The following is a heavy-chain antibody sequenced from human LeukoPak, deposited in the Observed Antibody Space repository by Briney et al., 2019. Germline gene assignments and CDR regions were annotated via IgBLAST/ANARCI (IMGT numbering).Heavy chain of an antibody. J-gene: IGHJ4*02. D-gene: IGHD5-18*01. Sequence: TGGSLRLSCAASGFTFGSYAMHWVRQAPGKGLEWVAVISYDGSNKYYADSVKGRFTISRDNSKNTLYLQMNSLRAEDTAVYYCARDGGGYSYGYFLGDYWGQGTLVTVSS. CDR2: ISYDGSNK. CDR3: ARDGGGYSYGYFLGDY. CDR1: GFTFGSYA. V-gene: IGHV3-30-3*01.